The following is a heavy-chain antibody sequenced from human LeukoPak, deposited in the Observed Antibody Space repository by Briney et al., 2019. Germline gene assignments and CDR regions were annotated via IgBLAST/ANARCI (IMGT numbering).Heavy chain of an antibody. CDR3: ARTAGTLAAAGTHFDY. CDR1: GDSVSSYSAA. V-gene: IGHV6-1*01. D-gene: IGHD6-13*01. J-gene: IGHJ4*02. CDR2: TYYRSKWYN. Sequence: SQTLSLTCAISGDSVSSYSAAWNWIRQSPSRGLEWLGRTYYRSKWYNGYAVSVKSRIDISPDTSKNQFPMQQNAVTPEDTAVYYCARTAGTLAAAGTHFDYWGQGTLVTVSS.